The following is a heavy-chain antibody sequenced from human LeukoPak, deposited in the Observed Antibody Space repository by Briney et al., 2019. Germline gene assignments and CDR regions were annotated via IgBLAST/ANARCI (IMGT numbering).Heavy chain of an antibody. J-gene: IGHJ6*03. CDR3: AANSGPYYYYYMDV. CDR2: IVVGSGNT. CDR1: GFTFTSSA. Sequence: SVKVSCKASGFTFTSSAMQWVQQARGQRLEWIGWIVVGSGNTNYAQKFQERVTITRDMSTSTAYMELSSLRSEDTAVYYCAANSGPYYYYYMDVWGKGTTVTVSS. V-gene: IGHV1-58*02. D-gene: IGHD1-26*01.